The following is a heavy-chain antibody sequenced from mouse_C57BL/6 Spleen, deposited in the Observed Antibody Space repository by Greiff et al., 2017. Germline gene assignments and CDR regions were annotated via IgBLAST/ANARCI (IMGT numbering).Heavy chain of an antibody. CDR3: TRNWAYAMDY. D-gene: IGHD4-1*01. V-gene: IGHV6-6*01. CDR2: IRNKANNHAT. Sequence: EVKLEESGGGLVQPGGSMKLSCAASGFTFSDAWMDWVRQSPEKGLEWVAEIRNKANNHATYYAESVKGRFTISRDDSKSSVYLQMSSLRAEDTGIYYCTRNWAYAMDYWGQGTSVTVSS. CDR1: GFTFSDAW. J-gene: IGHJ4*01.